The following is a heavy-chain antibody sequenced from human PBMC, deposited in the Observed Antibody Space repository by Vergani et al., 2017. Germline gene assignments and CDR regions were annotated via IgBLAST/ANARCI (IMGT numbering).Heavy chain of an antibody. Sequence: QVQLQESGPGLVKPSETLSLTCAVSGYFISGGYYWSWIRQPPGKGLEWIGEINHSGSTNYNPSLKSRVTISVDTSKNQFSLKLSSVTAADTAVYYCARGFQWLVRYGMDVWGQGTTVTVSS. D-gene: IGHD6-19*01. J-gene: IGHJ6*02. CDR1: GYFISGGYY. CDR3: ARGFQWLVRYGMDV. V-gene: IGHV4-38-2*01. CDR2: INHSGST.